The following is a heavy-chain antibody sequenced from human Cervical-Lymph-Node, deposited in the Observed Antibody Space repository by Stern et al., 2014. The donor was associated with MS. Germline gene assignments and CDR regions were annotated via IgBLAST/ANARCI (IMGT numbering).Heavy chain of an antibody. J-gene: IGHJ4*02. Sequence: VQLVQSGGGVVQSGRSLRLTCKASGFTFSSYGMHWVRQAPGKGLEWVSGISYDGSDTYYAEYVQGRFTISRDNSKNTLYLEMRSLRPEDTAVYYCVKRGITEVRGVRLGDYWGPGTLVIVSS. CDR3: VKRGITEVRGVRLGDY. D-gene: IGHD3-10*01. CDR1: GFTFSSYG. CDR2: ISYDGSDT. V-gene: IGHV3-30*18.